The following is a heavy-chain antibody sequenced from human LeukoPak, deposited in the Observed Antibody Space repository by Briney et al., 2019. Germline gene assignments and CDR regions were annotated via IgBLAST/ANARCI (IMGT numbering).Heavy chain of an antibody. CDR3: ASYRGDDAFDI. J-gene: IGHJ3*02. D-gene: IGHD3-3*01. V-gene: IGHV4-39*07. CDR1: GGSISSSSYY. Sequence: SETLSLTCTVSGGSISSSSYYWGWIRQPPGKGLEWIGSIHYTGSTHYNPSLKSRVTIPVDTSNNQFSLKLSSVTAADTAVYYCASYRGDDAFDIWGQGTMVTVSS. CDR2: IHYTGST.